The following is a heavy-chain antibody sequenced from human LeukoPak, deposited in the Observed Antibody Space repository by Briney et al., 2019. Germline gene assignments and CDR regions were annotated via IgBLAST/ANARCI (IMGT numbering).Heavy chain of an antibody. CDR3: ARGPTGKYSGYAY. V-gene: IGHV4-59*01. J-gene: IGHJ4*02. D-gene: IGHD5-12*01. CDR2: IYYSGST. Sequence: PSETLSLTCTVSGGSISSYYWSWIRQPPGKGLEWIGYIYYSGSTNYNPSLKSRVTISVDTSKNQFSLKLSSVTAADTAVYYCARGPTGKYSGYAYWGQGTLVTVSS. CDR1: GGSISSYY.